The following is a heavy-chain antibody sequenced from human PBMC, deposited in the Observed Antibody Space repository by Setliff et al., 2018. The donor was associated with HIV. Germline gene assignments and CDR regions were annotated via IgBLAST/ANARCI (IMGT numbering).Heavy chain of an antibody. Sequence: GGSLRLSCAASGFNFNDYAMHWVRQAPGEGLEWVSGISWNSGSIGYADSVKGRFSISRDNAKDSVYLQMNSLRTEGTAFYYCAKKVAGVNWYFDLWGRGTLVTVSS. CDR2: ISWNSGSI. CDR3: AKKVAGVNWYFDL. J-gene: IGHJ2*01. V-gene: IGHV3-9*01. D-gene: IGHD6-19*01. CDR1: GFNFNDYA.